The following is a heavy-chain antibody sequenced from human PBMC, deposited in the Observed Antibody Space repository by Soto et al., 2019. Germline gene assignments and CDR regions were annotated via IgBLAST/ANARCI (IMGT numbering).Heavy chain of an antibody. CDR2: INPSGGST. D-gene: IGHD3-10*01. CDR3: ARARQILWFGELLSTYFDY. CDR1: GYTFTSYY. J-gene: IGHJ4*02. Sequence: ASVKVSCEASGYTFTSYYMHWVRQAPGQGLEWMGIINPSGGSTSYAQKFQGRVTMTRDTSTSTVYMELSSLRSEDTAVYYCARARQILWFGELLSTYFDYWGQGTLVTASS. V-gene: IGHV1-46*01.